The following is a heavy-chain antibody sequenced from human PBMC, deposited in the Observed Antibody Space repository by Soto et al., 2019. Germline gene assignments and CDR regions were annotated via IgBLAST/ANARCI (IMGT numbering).Heavy chain of an antibody. Sequence: GGSLRLSCAVSGFTFSSYSMNWVRQAPGKGLERVSYISSSGTAIYSADSVKGRFTISRDNAKNSLYLQMNSLRDEDTAVYYCARDIMPRLGFYQCGMDVWGQGTTVTVSS. D-gene: IGHD3-3*02. J-gene: IGHJ6*02. CDR2: ISSSGTAI. CDR3: ARDIMPRLGFYQCGMDV. V-gene: IGHV3-48*02. CDR1: GFTFSSYS.